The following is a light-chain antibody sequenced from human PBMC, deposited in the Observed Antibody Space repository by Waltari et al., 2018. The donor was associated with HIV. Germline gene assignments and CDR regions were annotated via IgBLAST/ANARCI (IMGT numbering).Light chain of an antibody. V-gene: IGLV2-23*01. CDR1: SRDLGSHNL. CDR3: WSYAGSTPYVL. Sequence: QSALTQPASVSGSPGQSITISCTGTSRDLGSHNLVSWYQQHPGKAPYLIIYEGTKRPSGISNRFSGSKSGNTASLTISGLQADDEADYFCWSYAGSTPYVLLGGGTKLTVL. J-gene: IGLJ2*01. CDR2: EGT.